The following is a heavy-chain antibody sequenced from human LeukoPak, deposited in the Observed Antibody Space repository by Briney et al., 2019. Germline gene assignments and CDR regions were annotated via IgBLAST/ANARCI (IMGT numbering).Heavy chain of an antibody. CDR2: IIPIFGTA. D-gene: IGHD6-19*01. Sequence: ASVKVSCKASGGTFSSYAISWVRQTPGQGLEWMGGIIPIFGTANYAQKFQGRVTITADESTSTAYMELSSLRSEDTAVYYCAREGPGSGWYGIDYWGQGTLVTVSS. J-gene: IGHJ4*02. V-gene: IGHV1-69*13. CDR1: GGTFSSYA. CDR3: AREGPGSGWYGIDY.